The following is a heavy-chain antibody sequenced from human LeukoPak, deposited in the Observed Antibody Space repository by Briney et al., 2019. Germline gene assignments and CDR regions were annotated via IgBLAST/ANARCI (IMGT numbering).Heavy chain of an antibody. J-gene: IGHJ4*02. CDR1: GGSISSSNYY. CDR3: ASLTTVTTTYYFDD. CDR2: IYLSGTT. V-gene: IGHV4-39*01. D-gene: IGHD4-17*01. Sequence: SETLSLTCTVSGGSISSSNYYWGWVRQPPGKGLEWIGSIYLSGTTYYHPSLKSPVTKSIDTSKNQFSLKLTSLPAADTAVYYCASLTTVTTTYYFDDWGQGTLVIVSS.